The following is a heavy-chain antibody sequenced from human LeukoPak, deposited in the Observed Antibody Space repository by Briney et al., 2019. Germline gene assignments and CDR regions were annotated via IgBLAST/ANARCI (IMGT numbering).Heavy chain of an antibody. CDR3: VRACSGNSCPYYFDY. J-gene: IGHJ4*02. CDR1: GFTFSSYW. Sequence: GGSLRLSCAASGFTFSSYWMSWVRQAPGKGLEWVANTKLDGSDTFYVDSVKGRFTISRDNTKSPLYLQMNSLRAEDTALYYCVRACSGNSCPYYFDYWGLGTLVTVSS. CDR2: TKLDGSDT. D-gene: IGHD2-15*01. V-gene: IGHV3-7*01.